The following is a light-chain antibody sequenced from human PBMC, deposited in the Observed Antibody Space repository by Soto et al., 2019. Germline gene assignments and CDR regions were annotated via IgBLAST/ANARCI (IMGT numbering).Light chain of an antibody. CDR2: GAS. V-gene: IGKV1-6*01. J-gene: IGKJ1*01. CDR3: LQDHSYPWT. CDR1: QGIRND. Sequence: AIQVTQSPSSLSASVGDRVTITCRASQGIRNDLGWYQQKPGKAPKHLIHGASSLQSGVPSRFRGSASGTEFTLTISSLQPEDLATYYCLQDHSYPWTFGQGTKVEI.